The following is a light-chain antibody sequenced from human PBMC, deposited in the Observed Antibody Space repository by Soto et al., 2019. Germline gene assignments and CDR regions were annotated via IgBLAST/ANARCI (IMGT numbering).Light chain of an antibody. CDR3: SSYAGDSVV. Sequence: QSALTQPPSASGSPEQSVTISCTGTSSDVGGYNYVSWFQQHPGKAPKLMIYEVTKRPSGVPDRFSGSKSGNTASLTVSGLQAEDEADYYCSSYAGDSVVFGGGTQLTVL. J-gene: IGLJ2*01. CDR1: SSDVGGYNY. V-gene: IGLV2-8*01. CDR2: EVT.